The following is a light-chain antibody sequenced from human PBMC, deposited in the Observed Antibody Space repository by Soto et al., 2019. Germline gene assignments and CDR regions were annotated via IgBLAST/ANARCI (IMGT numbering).Light chain of an antibody. V-gene: IGLV1-40*01. CDR2: ASN. CDR3: QSFDSSLTVCV. CDR1: SSNIGAGYD. Sequence: QLVLTQPPSVSGAPGQRVTISCTGSSSNIGAGYDVQWYQQLPGTVPKLLIYASNNRPSGVPDRFSGSKSDTSASLAITGLQAEDEADYYCQSFDSSLTVCVFGGGTKLTVL. J-gene: IGLJ3*02.